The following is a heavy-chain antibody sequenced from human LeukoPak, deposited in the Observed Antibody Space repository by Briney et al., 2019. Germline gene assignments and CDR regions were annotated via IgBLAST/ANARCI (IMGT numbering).Heavy chain of an antibody. CDR3: AKGTMTTGRGY. CDR2: ISPSGENT. Sequence: GGSLRLSCAASGLPFRNCAMHWVRQAPGKGLEWVSGISPSGENTYYADSVKGRFSISRDNSKNALYPQINSLRVEDTAVYYCAKGTMTTGRGYWGQGTLVTVSS. CDR1: GLPFRNCA. D-gene: IGHD4-17*01. J-gene: IGHJ4*02. V-gene: IGHV3-23*01.